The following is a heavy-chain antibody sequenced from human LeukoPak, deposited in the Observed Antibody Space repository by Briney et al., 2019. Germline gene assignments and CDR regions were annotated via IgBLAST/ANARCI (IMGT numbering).Heavy chain of an antibody. CDR3: ARRGYSSGWNRFDY. Sequence: GGSLRLSCAASGFTFDDYGMSWVRQAPGKGLEWVSGINWDGSRTGYADSVKGRFTISRDNAKNSLYLQMNSLRAEDTAVYYCARRGYSSGWNRFDYWGQGTLVTVSS. CDR1: GFTFDDYG. J-gene: IGHJ4*02. V-gene: IGHV3-20*04. D-gene: IGHD6-25*01. CDR2: INWDGSRT.